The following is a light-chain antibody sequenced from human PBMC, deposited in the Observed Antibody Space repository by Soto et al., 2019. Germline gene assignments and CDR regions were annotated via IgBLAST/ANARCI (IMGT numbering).Light chain of an antibody. CDR1: QSLLRSNGYNY. J-gene: IGKJ1*01. CDR2: LGS. CDR3: MQDELVHLS. Sequence: EIVMTQSPLSLAVTPGEPAYISCRSSQSLLRSNGYNYLDWYLQKPGQSPQLLIYLGSNRASGVPDKFSGSGSGTDFTLTISRVEAEDAGRDYCMQDELVHLSFGQGTSV. V-gene: IGKV2-28*01.